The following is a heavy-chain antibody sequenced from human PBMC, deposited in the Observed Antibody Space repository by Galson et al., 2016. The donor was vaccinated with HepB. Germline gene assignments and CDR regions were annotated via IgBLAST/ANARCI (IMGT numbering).Heavy chain of an antibody. J-gene: IGHJ4*02. V-gene: IGHV3-48*02. CDR3: ARDCSVTSCYTDY. D-gene: IGHD2-2*02. CDR2: IDSSSRTI. Sequence: SLRLSCAASGFTFSSYSMNWVRQAPGKGLEWVSYIDSSSRTIYYADSVKGRFTISRDNAKDSLYLQMNSLRDDDTAVYYRARDCSVTSCYTDYWGQGTLVTVSS. CDR1: GFTFSSYS.